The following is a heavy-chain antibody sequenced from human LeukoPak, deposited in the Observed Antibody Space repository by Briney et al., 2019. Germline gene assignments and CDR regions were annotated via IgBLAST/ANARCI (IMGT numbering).Heavy chain of an antibody. CDR3: ARALTCGHYEPRYVFDI. Sequence: PSETLSLTCSVSGGSISGYYWSWIRQPPGKGLEWIGYIYYSGSTSHNPSLKSRVTISVDTSKNQFSLKLNSVTAADTALYSCARALTCGHYEPRYVFDIWGQGKMVTVSS. J-gene: IGHJ3*02. V-gene: IGHV4-59*01. CDR1: GGSISGYY. D-gene: IGHD4-17*01. CDR2: IYYSGST.